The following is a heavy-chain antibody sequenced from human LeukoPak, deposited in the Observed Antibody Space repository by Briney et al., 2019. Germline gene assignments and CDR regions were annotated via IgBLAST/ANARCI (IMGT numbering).Heavy chain of an antibody. D-gene: IGHD1-7*01. J-gene: IGHJ4*02. CDR2: IYYSGST. V-gene: IGHV4-39*01. CDR3: ARYGITGTT. CDR1: GGSISSSSYY. Sequence: SETLSLTCTVSGGSISSSSYYWGWIRQPPGKGLEWIGSIYYSGSTYYNPSLKSRVTTSVGTSKNQFSLKLSSVAAADTAVYYCARYGITGTTWGQGTLVTVSS.